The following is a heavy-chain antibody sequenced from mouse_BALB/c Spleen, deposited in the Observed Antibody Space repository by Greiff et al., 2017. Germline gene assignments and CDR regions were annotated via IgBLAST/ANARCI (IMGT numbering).Heavy chain of an antibody. CDR2: ISDGGSYT. V-gene: IGHV5-4*02. CDR3: ARHNFDY. Sequence: EVQVVESGGGLVKPGGSLKLSCAASGFTFSDYYMYWVRQTPEKRLEWVATISDGGSYTYYPDSVKGRFTISRDNAKNNLYLQMSSLKSEDTAMYYCARHNFDYWGQGTTLTVSS. J-gene: IGHJ2*01. CDR1: GFTFSDYY.